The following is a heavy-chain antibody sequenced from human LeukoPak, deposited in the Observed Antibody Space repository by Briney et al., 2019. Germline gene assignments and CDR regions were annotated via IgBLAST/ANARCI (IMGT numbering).Heavy chain of an antibody. V-gene: IGHV4-39*07. Sequence: SETLSLTCTVSGGSISSSSYYWGWIRQPPGKGLEWIGSIYYSGSTYYNPSLKSRVTISVDASKNQFSLKLSSVTAADTAVYYCARGKYSSSWYWYMDVWGKGTTVTISS. CDR2: IYYSGST. D-gene: IGHD6-13*01. CDR1: GGSISSSSYY. J-gene: IGHJ6*03. CDR3: ARGKYSSSWYWYMDV.